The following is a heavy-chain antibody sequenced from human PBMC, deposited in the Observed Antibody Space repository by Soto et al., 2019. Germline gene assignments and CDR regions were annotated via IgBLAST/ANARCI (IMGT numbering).Heavy chain of an antibody. J-gene: IGHJ4*02. D-gene: IGHD3-3*01. CDR2: IYPSGMP. CDR3: ARDFAYFDS. V-gene: IGHV4-30-2*02. Sequence: PSETLSLTCTVSGGSISNAAYSWSWIRQPPGKGLEWIGYIYPSGMPFYNPSLKSRVTISIDTSNDQFSLNLGSVTAADTAVYFCARDFAYFDSWGQGTLVTVSS. CDR1: GGSISNAAYS.